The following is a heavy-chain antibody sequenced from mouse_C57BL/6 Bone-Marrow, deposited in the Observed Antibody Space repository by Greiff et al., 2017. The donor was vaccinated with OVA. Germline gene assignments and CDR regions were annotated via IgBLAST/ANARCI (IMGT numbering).Heavy chain of an antibody. Sequence: QVQLQQSGAELARPGASVKLSCKASGYTFTSYGISWVKQRPGQGLEWIGEIYPRSGNTYYNEKFKGKATLTADNSSSTAYLELRSLTSEDSAVYFCAKLGRAGSTWFAYWGQGTLVTVSA. V-gene: IGHV1-81*01. CDR1: GYTFTSYG. CDR2: IYPRSGNT. J-gene: IGHJ3*01. D-gene: IGHD4-1*01. CDR3: AKLGRAGSTWFAY.